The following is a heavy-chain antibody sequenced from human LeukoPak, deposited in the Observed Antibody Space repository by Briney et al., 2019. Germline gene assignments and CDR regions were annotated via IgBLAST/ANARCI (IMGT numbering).Heavy chain of an antibody. J-gene: IGHJ4*02. CDR3: ARDIILWYGELPSDY. CDR1: GFTFSSYG. V-gene: IGHV3-21*01. Sequence: PGGSLRLSCAASGFTFSSYGMNWVRQAPGKGLEWVSSISSSSSYIYYADSVKGRFTISRDNAKNSLYLQMHSLRAEDTAVYYCARDIILWYGELPSDYWGQGTLVTVSS. CDR2: ISSSSSYI. D-gene: IGHD3-10*01.